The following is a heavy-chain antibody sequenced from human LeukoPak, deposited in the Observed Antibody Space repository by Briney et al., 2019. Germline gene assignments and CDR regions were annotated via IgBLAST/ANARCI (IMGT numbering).Heavy chain of an antibody. V-gene: IGHV3-23*01. CDR2: ISGSGEST. J-gene: IGHJ4*02. D-gene: IGHD2-21*02. Sequence: GGSLRLSCAASGFTFSSYAMSWVRQAPGKGLEWVSAISGSGESTNYADSVKGRFTISRDNSKNTLYLQMNSLRAEDTAVYYCAKGSGRVIVVVTAIPDYFDYWGQGTLVTVSS. CDR3: AKGSGRVIVVVTAIPDYFDY. CDR1: GFTFSSYA.